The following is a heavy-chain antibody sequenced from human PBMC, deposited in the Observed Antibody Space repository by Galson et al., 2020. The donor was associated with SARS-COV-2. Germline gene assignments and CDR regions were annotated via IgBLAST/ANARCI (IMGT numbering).Heavy chain of an antibody. Sequence: GGSLSLSCAGSGFPVSTSYMTWARQAPGTGLEWVSTISRDGDPFYSDSVKGRFTISRDNFKSTLYLQMNSLRPEDTAMYYCILRAAVINWGQGTLVTVSS. CDR2: ISRDGDP. CDR1: GFPVSTSY. D-gene: IGHD3-10*01. J-gene: IGHJ1*01. V-gene: IGHV3-53*01. CDR3: ILRAAVIN.